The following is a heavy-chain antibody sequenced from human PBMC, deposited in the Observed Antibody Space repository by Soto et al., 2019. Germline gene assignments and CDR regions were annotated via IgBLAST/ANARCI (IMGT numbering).Heavy chain of an antibody. CDR2: ISAYNGNT. D-gene: IGHD6-13*01. V-gene: IGHV1-18*01. Sequence: QVQLVQSGAEVKKPGASVKVYCKASGYTFTSYGISWVRQSPGQGLEWMGWISAYNGNTNNAQKFQGRVAVTTDTSARTAYMELMNLRSDDTAVYYCARTSGYSSTDNWFDPWGQVTLVTVSS. J-gene: IGHJ5*02. CDR1: GYTFTSYG. CDR3: ARTSGYSSTDNWFDP.